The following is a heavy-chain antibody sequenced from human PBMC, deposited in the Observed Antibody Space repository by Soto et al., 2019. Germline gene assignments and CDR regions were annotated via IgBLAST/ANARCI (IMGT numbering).Heavy chain of an antibody. V-gene: IGHV1-2*02. D-gene: IGHD2-2*01. Sequence: GASVKVSCKASGYTFTSYYMHWVRQAPGQGLEWMGWINPNSGGTNYAQKFQGRVTMTRDTSISTAYMELSRLRSDDTAVYYCARGYCSSTSCPYGMDVWGQGTTVTVSS. CDR3: ARGYCSSTSCPYGMDV. J-gene: IGHJ6*02. CDR2: INPNSGGT. CDR1: GYTFTSYY.